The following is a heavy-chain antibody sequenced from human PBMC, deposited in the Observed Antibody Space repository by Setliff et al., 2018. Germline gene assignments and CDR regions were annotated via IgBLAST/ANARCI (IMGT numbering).Heavy chain of an antibody. CDR2: MNPNSGNT. D-gene: IGHD3-22*01. CDR3: ARVVSGDYYDSSASIYYFDY. V-gene: IGHV1-8*01. CDR1: GYTFTSYD. J-gene: IGHJ4*02. Sequence: ASVKVSCKASGYTFTSYDINWVRQATGQGLEWMGWMNPNSGNTGYAQKFQGRVTMTRNTSISTAYMELSSLRSEDTAVYYCARVVSGDYYDSSASIYYFDYWGQGTLVTVSS.